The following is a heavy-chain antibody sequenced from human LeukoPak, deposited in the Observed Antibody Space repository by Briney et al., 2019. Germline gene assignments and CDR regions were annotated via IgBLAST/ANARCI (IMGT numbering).Heavy chain of an antibody. CDR2: INTSGSST. Sequence: GGSLRLSCAASGFNFSDYWMHWVRQVPGKGLVWVSRINTSGSSTTYADYVKGRFTISRDNAKNTLYLQMDSLRAEDTGVYYCARSNHADDFWGQGTLVTVSS. CDR3: ARSNHADDF. CDR1: GFNFSDYW. J-gene: IGHJ4*02. D-gene: IGHD1-14*01. V-gene: IGHV3-74*03.